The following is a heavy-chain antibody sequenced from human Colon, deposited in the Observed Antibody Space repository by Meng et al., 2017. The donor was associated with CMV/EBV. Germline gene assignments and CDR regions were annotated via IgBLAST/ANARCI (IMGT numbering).Heavy chain of an antibody. CDR3: AKSPRANYYFYGMDV. CDR1: GFTFDDYT. Sequence: GESLKISCAASGFTFDDYTMHWVRQAPGEGLEWVSLISWDGGSTYYADSVKGRFTISRDNSKNSLYLQMNSLRTEDTALYYCAKSPRANYYFYGMDVWGQGTTVTVSS. V-gene: IGHV3-43*01. D-gene: IGHD5-24*01. J-gene: IGHJ6*02. CDR2: ISWDGGST.